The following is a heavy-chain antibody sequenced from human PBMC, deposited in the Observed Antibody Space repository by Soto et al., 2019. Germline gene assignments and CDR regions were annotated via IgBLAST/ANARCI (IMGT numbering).Heavy chain of an antibody. Sequence: SVKVSCKVSGSTLTELSMHWVRQAPGKGLEWMGGFDPEDGETIYAQKFQGRVTMTEDTSTDTAYMELSSLRSEDTAVYYCATARPGIAAAGTFSWFDPWGQGTLVTVSS. CDR2: FDPEDGET. CDR3: ATARPGIAAAGTFSWFDP. J-gene: IGHJ5*02. V-gene: IGHV1-24*01. D-gene: IGHD6-13*01. CDR1: GSTLTELS.